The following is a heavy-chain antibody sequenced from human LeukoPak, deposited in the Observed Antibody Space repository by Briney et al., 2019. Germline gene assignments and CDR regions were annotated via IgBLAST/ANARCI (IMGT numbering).Heavy chain of an antibody. CDR3: ARDGPAQMVDFDY. V-gene: IGHV1-2*02. Sequence: ASVKVSCKASGYTFTDSGWYLYWLRQAPGQGLECVGWIHPNNGATLYAQKFQGRVAMTTDTSISTAYMELSRLRPDDTAMYYCARDGPAQMVDFDYWGQGTLVTVFS. CDR1: GYTFTDSGWY. J-gene: IGHJ4*02. D-gene: IGHD3-10*01. CDR2: IHPNNGAT.